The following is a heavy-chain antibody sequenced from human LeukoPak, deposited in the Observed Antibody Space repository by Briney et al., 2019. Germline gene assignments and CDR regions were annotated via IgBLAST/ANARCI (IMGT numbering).Heavy chain of an antibody. V-gene: IGHV4-4*02. Sequence: SETLSLTCAVSGGSISSSNWWSWVRQPPGKGLEWIGEIYHSGSTNYNPSLKSRVTTSVDKSKNQFSLKLSSVTAADTAVYYCARDRYCSGGSCYGVWFDPWGQGTLVTVSS. CDR1: GGSISSSNW. CDR3: ARDRYCSGGSCYGVWFDP. CDR2: IYHSGST. D-gene: IGHD2-15*01. J-gene: IGHJ5*02.